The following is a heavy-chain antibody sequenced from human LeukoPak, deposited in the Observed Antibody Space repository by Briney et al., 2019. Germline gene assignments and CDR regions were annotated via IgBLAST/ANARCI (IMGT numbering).Heavy chain of an antibody. Sequence: PGGSLRLSCAASGFTFSSYAMSWVRQAPGKGLEWVSAISGSGGSTYYADSVKGRFTISRDNSKNTLYLQMNSLRAEDTAVYYCAGHWTYYDDDYYGMDVWGQGTTVTVSS. D-gene: IGHD3-22*01. CDR1: GFTFSSYA. CDR2: ISGSGGST. J-gene: IGHJ6*02. CDR3: AGHWTYYDDDYYGMDV. V-gene: IGHV3-23*01.